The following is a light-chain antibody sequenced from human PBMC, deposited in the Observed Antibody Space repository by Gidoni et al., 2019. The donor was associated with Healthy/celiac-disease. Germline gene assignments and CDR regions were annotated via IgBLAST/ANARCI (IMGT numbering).Light chain of an antibody. CDR3: QQRSNCPPLT. Sequence: EIVFTQSPATLSLSPGERATLSCRASQSVSSYLAWYQQKPGKAPRLLSYDASNMATGIPARFSGSWSGTDFTLTISSLEPEDFAVYYCQQRSNCPPLTFGGGTKVEIK. J-gene: IGKJ4*01. CDR1: QSVSSY. CDR2: DAS. V-gene: IGKV3-11*01.